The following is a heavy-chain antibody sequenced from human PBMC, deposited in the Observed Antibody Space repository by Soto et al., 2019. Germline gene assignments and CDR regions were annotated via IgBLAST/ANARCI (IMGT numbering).Heavy chain of an antibody. CDR3: ARDLVYGDYVGEADYYYGMDV. J-gene: IGHJ6*02. V-gene: IGHV3-30-3*01. CDR2: ISYDGSNK. Sequence: QAGGSLRLSCAASGFTFSSYAMHWVRQAPGKGLEWVAVISYDGSNKYYADSVKGRFTISRDNSKNTLYLQMNSLRAEDTAVYYCARDLVYGDYVGEADYYYGMDVWGQGTTVTVSS. D-gene: IGHD4-17*01. CDR1: GFTFSSYA.